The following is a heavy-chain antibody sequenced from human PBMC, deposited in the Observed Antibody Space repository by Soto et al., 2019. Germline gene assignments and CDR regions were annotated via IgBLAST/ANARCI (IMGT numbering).Heavy chain of an antibody. CDR1: GYTFTSYA. CDR3: ARGAWWLFDY. CDR2: INAGNGNT. J-gene: IGHJ4*02. D-gene: IGHD2-8*02. Sequence: QVQLVQSGAEEKKPGASVKVSCKASGYTFTSYAIHWVRQAPGQRLEWMGWINAGNGNTKYSQKFXGXVXIXXDTSASTAYMELSSLKSEDTAVYYCARGAWWLFDYWGQGTLVTVSS. V-gene: IGHV1-3*05.